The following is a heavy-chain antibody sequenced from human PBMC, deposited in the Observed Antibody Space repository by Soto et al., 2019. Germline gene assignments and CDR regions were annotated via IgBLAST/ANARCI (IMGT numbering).Heavy chain of an antibody. D-gene: IGHD3-22*01. CDR3: SRYDSSGYYWPYYYYGMDV. Sequence: PGGFLRLSCAASGFTFSTYSMNWVRQAPGKGLEWVSSISSSSSYIYYADSVKGRFTISRDNAKNSLYLQMNSLRAEDTAVYYCSRYDSSGYYWPYYYYGMDVWGQGTTVTVSS. CDR1: GFTFSTYS. CDR2: ISSSSSYI. V-gene: IGHV3-21*01. J-gene: IGHJ6*02.